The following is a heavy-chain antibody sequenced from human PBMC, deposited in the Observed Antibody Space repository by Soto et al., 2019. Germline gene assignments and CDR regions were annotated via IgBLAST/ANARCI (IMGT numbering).Heavy chain of an antibody. CDR2: IYYSGST. V-gene: IGHV4-31*03. J-gene: IGHJ4*02. CDR3: AGSPGGFSRTSCGHLAY. Sequence: PSETLSLTCTVSGGSISSGGYYWSWIRQHPGKGLEWIGYIYYSGSTYYNPSLKSRVTISVDTSKNQFSLKLSSVTAADTAVYYRAGSPGGFSRTSCGHLAYWGQGTL. CDR1: GGSISSGGYY. D-gene: IGHD2-2*01.